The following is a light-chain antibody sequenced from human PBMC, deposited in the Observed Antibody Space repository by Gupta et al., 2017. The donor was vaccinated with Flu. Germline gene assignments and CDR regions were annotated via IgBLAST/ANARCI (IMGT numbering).Light chain of an antibody. CDR2: GAS. J-gene: IGKJ2*01. Sequence: EIVMTQSPATLSVSPGERAILSCRASQSINRKLAWYQQKPGQAPRLLIYGASIRATDIPARFSGSGSGAECTLTIASLQSEDFGVYYCQQYDSGPPYLFGQGTKLEIK. CDR1: QSINRK. V-gene: IGKV3-15*01. CDR3: QQYDSGPPYL.